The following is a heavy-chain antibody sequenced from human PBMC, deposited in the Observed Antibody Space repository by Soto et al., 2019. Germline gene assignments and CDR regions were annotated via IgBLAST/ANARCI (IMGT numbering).Heavy chain of an antibody. CDR3: ARRLLGDNYDSHGLDN. V-gene: IGHV1-69*02. CDR2: TIPIFDIT. D-gene: IGHD3-22*01. CDR1: GGPYNKYT. J-gene: IGHJ4*02. Sequence: QVQLVQSGTEVKKPGSSVTVSCKASGGPYNKYTISWVRQAPGQGLEWMGRTIPIFDITNYAQKFQGRGTITADKSTSTVYMDLSSLRSEDTAVYYCARRLLGDNYDSHGLDNWGQGTLVTVSS.